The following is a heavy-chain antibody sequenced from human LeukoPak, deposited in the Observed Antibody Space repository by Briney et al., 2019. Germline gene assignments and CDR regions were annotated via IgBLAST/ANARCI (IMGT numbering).Heavy chain of an antibody. D-gene: IGHD1-7*01. V-gene: IGHV4-59*11. CDR2: IYYSGST. CDR3: AREGITGTTGFYP. Sequence: SETLSLTCTVSGGSISSHYWSWIRQPPGKGLEWIGYIYYSGSTNYNPSLKSRVTISVDTSKNQFSLKLSSVTAADTAVYYCAREGITGTTGFYPWGQGTLVTLSS. CDR1: GGSISSHY. J-gene: IGHJ5*02.